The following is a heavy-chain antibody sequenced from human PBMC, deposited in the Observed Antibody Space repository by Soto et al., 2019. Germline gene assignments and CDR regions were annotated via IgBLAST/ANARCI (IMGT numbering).Heavy chain of an antibody. CDR1: GFTFSTYA. CDR3: ARDGVQQWLSYYFEY. J-gene: IGHJ4*02. CDR2: MSYDGGNK. Sequence: QVQLVESGGGVVQPGRSLRLSCAASGFTFSTYAMHWVRQAPGRGLEWMAVMSYDGGNKYYADSVKGRFTISRDNSKNTVYLQMNSLRPEDTAVYYCARDGVQQWLSYYFEYWGQGTLVTVSS. V-gene: IGHV3-30-3*01. D-gene: IGHD6-19*01.